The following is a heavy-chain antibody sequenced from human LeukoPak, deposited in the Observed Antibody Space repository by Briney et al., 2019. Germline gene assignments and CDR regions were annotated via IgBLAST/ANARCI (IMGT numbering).Heavy chain of an antibody. CDR3: AREELGGMMDY. Sequence: SETLSLTCIVSGASINNNNCYWGWIRQPPGKGREWIASIYYSGSTYYNPSLKRRVTISVDTSKNQFSLKLSSVTAAGTAVYYCAREELGGMMDYWGQGTLVTVSS. J-gene: IGHJ4*02. CDR2: IYYSGST. D-gene: IGHD2-15*01. V-gene: IGHV4-39*07. CDR1: GASINNNNCY.